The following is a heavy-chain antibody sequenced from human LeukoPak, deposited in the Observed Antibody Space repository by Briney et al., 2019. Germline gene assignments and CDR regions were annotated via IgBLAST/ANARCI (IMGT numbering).Heavy chain of an antibody. J-gene: IGHJ4*02. CDR2: ISGSGGST. CDR1: GFTFSSYA. D-gene: IGHD6-13*01. Sequence: GGSLRLSCAASGFTFSSYAMSWVRQAPGKGLEWVSGISGSGGSTYYADSVKGRFTITRDNSKNTLYLQMNSLRAEDTAVYYCAILYSSSWYVGYRGQGTLVTVSS. V-gene: IGHV3-23*01. CDR3: AILYSSSWYVGY.